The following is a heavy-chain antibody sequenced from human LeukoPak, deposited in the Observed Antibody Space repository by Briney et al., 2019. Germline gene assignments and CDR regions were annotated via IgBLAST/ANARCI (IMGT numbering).Heavy chain of an antibody. Sequence: GGSLRLSCAASGLTFADYTMHWVRQAPGKGLEWVSAISSSGGSTYYADSVKGRFTISRDNSKNTLYLQMNSLRAGDTAVYYCATSGLSRFGFWGQGTLVTVSS. CDR1: GLTFADYT. CDR2: ISSSGGST. D-gene: IGHD2/OR15-2a*01. V-gene: IGHV3-23*01. J-gene: IGHJ4*02. CDR3: ATSGLSRFGF.